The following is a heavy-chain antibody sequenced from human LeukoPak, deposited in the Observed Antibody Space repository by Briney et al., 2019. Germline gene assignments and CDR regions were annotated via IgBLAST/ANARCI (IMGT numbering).Heavy chain of an antibody. J-gene: IGHJ4*02. D-gene: IGHD6-13*01. Sequence: PGGSLRLSCAASGFTFSSYGMHWVRQAPGKGLEWVAVISYDGSNKYYADSVKGRFTISRDNSKNTLYLQMNSLRAEDTAVYYCAKDKRSSWYDYWGQGTLVTVSS. V-gene: IGHV3-30*18. CDR2: ISYDGSNK. CDR1: GFTFSSYG. CDR3: AKDKRSSWYDY.